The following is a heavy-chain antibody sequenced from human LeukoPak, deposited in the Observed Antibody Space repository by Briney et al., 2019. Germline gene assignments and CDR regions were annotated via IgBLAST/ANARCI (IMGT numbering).Heavy chain of an antibody. D-gene: IGHD6-19*01. V-gene: IGHV1-46*01. CDR2: ISPSGGLT. J-gene: IGHJ4*02. CDR3: ATPSGYTCGVFDY. CDR1: GYTFTSNY. Sequence: ASVKVSCKAFGYTFTSNYMHRVRQAPGQGPEWMGVISPSGGLTTYAQKFQGRVALTRDMSTSTDYLELSSLRSEDTAVYYCATPSGYTCGVFDYWGQGTLVTVSS.